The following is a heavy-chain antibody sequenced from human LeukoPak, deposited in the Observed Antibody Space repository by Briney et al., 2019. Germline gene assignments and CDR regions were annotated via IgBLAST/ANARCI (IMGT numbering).Heavy chain of an antibody. CDR3: ARTEYYFDH. J-gene: IGHJ4*02. CDR1: SGSISSYY. D-gene: IGHD3-10*01. V-gene: IGHV4-59*01. CDR2: IYYSGSS. Sequence: WETLSLTCTVSSGSISSYYWSWIRQPPGMGLEWIGYIYYSGSSNYNPSFKSRVTMSVDTSKKQFSLRVSSVTAADTAVYYCARTEYYFDHWGQGTLVTVSS.